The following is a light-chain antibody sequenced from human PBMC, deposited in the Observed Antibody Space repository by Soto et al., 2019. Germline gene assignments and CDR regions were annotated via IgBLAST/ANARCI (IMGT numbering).Light chain of an antibody. J-gene: IGLJ1*01. CDR2: EVS. CDR3: SSYAGSNNYV. Sequence: QSALNQPRSAYGSPGQSVTISCTGTSSDVGGYNYVSWYQQHPGKAPKLMIYEVSKRPSGVPDRFSGSKSGNTASLTVSGLQAEDEADYYCSSYAGSNNYVFGTGTKVTVL. V-gene: IGLV2-8*01. CDR1: SSDVGGYNY.